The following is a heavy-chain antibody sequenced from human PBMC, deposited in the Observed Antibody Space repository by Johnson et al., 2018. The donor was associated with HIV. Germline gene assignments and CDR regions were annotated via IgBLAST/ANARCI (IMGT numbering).Heavy chain of an antibody. CDR1: GFTFSSYA. V-gene: IGHV3-30*04. CDR2: ISYDGSNK. CDR3: ARSYSTSWNASDI. Sequence: VESGGGVVPPGRSLRLSCAASGFTFSSYAMHWVRQAPGKGLEWVAVISYDGSNKYYADSVKGRFTISRDNSKNTLYLQMYSLRAEDTAVYYCARSYSTSWNASDIWGQGTMVTVSS. J-gene: IGHJ3*02. D-gene: IGHD4-11*01.